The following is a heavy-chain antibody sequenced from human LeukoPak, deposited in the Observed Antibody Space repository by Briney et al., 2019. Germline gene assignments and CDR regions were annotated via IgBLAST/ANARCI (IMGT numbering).Heavy chain of an antibody. D-gene: IGHD3-22*01. Sequence: SETLSLTCTGSGGSLSSRRYYLVWIREPRGKALECIGSMYYRGSTYYNPSLKRRVTISVDTSKNQFSLKLIALTTSDTGVYYCARDSYDSSGYYYGPYLLSYYFDYWGQGTMVTVSS. V-gene: IGHV4-39*07. CDR2: MYYRGST. CDR1: GGSLSSRRYY. J-gene: IGHJ4*02. CDR3: ARDSYDSSGYYYGPYLLSYYFDY.